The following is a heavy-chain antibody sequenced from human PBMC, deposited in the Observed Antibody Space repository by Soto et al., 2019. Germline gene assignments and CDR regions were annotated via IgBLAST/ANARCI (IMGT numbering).Heavy chain of an antibody. CDR2: IRNKANSYTT. CDR3: MSVAVGAPDC. V-gene: IGHV3-72*01. J-gene: IGHJ4*02. Sequence: EVQLVESGGGLVQPGGSLRLSCAASGFSFSEHYMDWVLQAPGKGLEWVGRIRNKANSYTTDYAASVKGRFTISRDDSKNSVYLQMNSLKTEDTAVYYCMSVAVGAPDCWGQGTLVTVSS. D-gene: IGHD6-19*01. CDR1: GFSFSEHY.